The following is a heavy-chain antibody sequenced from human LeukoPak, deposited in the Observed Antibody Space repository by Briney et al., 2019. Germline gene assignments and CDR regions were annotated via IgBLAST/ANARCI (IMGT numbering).Heavy chain of an antibody. CDR1: GASISSSSYY. D-gene: IGHD3-10*01. CDR2: GSYGGST. V-gene: IGHV4-39*01. Sequence: SETLSLTCTVSGASISSSSYYWGWIRRPPGTGLEWIGRGSYGGSTYHNPSLSSRVTISVDTSKSQFSLKLTSVTAADTAVYYCVRHGPFGSGTIGYFDYWGQGTLVTVSS. CDR3: VRHGPFGSGTIGYFDY. J-gene: IGHJ4*02.